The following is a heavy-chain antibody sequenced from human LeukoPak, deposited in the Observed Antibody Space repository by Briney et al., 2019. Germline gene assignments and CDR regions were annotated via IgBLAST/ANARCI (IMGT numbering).Heavy chain of an antibody. D-gene: IGHD6-19*01. J-gene: IGHJ3*02. Sequence: GESLKISCKGSGYSFTTYWIGWVRQMPGKGLEWMGVIYVGDSDTRYSPSFQGQVTISADKSISTAYLQWSSLKASDTAMYYCASLESMAGTHGLDIWGQGTMVTVSS. CDR1: GYSFTTYW. CDR3: ASLESMAGTHGLDI. V-gene: IGHV5-51*01. CDR2: IYVGDSDT.